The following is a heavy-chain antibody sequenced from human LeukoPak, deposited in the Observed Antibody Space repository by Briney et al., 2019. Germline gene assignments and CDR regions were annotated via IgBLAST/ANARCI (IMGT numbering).Heavy chain of an antibody. Sequence: GGSLRLSCAASGFTFNDYAMPWVRQAPGKGLEWVSGIFGKNGAKGHADSVKGRFTISRDNANNSLYLQMNSLRPDDTALYYCTYDNSPGGLEYWGQGTLVTVSS. J-gene: IGHJ4*02. V-gene: IGHV3-9*01. D-gene: IGHD2-8*02. CDR1: GFTFNDYA. CDR3: TYDNSPGGLEY. CDR2: IFGKNGAK.